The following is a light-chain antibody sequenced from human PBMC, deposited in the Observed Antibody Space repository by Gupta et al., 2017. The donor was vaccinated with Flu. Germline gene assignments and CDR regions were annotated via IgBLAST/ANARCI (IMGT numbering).Light chain of an antibody. CDR3: FSTDSNEYHSGV. Sequence: SYALTQPPSVSVSPGQMARITCSGDALPRQYAYWYQQKSGQDPVLVIYEDNKRPSGIPEGFSGSCSGTMATLTISGAQAEDEADYYGFSTDSNEYHSGVFGGGTKLTVL. CDR2: EDN. CDR1: ALPRQY. V-gene: IGLV3-10*01. J-gene: IGLJ2*01.